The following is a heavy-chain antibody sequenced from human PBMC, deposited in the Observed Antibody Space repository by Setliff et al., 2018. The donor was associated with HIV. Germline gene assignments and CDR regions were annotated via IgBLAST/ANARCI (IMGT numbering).Heavy chain of an antibody. CDR1: GFTFTSYS. CDR2: ISYDGSTK. V-gene: IGHV3-30*01. J-gene: IGHJ6*03. Sequence: GGSLRLSCAASGFTFTSYSMHWVRQAPGKGLEWVAVISYDGSTKYYADSVKGRFTISTDNSKNTLFLQMNSLRADDPAVYYCARAFCTAGTTQCYYYMDVWGKGTTVTVSS. D-gene: IGHD1-1*01. CDR3: ARAFCTAGTTQCYYYMDV.